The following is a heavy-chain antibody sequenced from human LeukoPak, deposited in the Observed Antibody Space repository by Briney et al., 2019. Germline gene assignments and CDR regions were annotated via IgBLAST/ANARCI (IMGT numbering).Heavy chain of an antibody. Sequence: GASVKVSCKASGYTFTSYGISWVRQAPGQGLEWMGWISAYNGNTNYAQKLQGRVTMTTDTSTSTAYMELRSLRSDDTAVYYCARVGYCPNGVCYDAFDIWGQGTMVTVSS. CDR2: ISAYNGNT. D-gene: IGHD2-8*01. J-gene: IGHJ3*02. V-gene: IGHV1-18*01. CDR3: ARVGYCPNGVCYDAFDI. CDR1: GYTFTSYG.